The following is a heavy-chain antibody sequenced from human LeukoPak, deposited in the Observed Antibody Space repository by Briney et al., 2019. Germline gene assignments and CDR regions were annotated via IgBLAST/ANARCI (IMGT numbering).Heavy chain of an antibody. CDR1: GFTFSSYS. CDR2: FNNVDKTI. D-gene: IGHD5-18*01. Sequence: PRGSLRLSCAASGFTFSSYSMNWVRQAPGKGPEWVSYFNNVDKTIQYADSVKGRFTISSDNAKNSLYLQMNSLRAEDTAVYFCVRVHNYAFDYWGQGTLVTVSS. V-gene: IGHV3-48*01. J-gene: IGHJ4*02. CDR3: VRVHNYAFDY.